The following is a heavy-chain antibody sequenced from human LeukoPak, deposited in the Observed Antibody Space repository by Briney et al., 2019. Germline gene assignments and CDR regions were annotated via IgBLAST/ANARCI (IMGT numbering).Heavy chain of an antibody. Sequence: ETLSLTCAVYGGSFSGYYWSWIRQPPGKGLEWIGEINHNGSTNYNPSLKSRVTISVDTSKNQFSLKLSSVTAADTAVYYCARAPLGYIDYWGQGTLAAVSS. CDR3: ARAPLGYIDY. CDR1: GGSFSGYY. J-gene: IGHJ4*02. CDR2: INHNGST. V-gene: IGHV4-34*01. D-gene: IGHD1-1*01.